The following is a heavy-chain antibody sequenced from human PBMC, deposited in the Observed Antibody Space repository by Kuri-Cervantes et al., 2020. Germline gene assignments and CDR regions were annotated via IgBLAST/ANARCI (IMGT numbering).Heavy chain of an antibody. V-gene: IGHV4-39*07. CDR2: INHSGST. J-gene: IGHJ4*02. CDR1: GGSVSRGSYY. CDR3: ARKYYYGSGSYWV. D-gene: IGHD3-10*01. Sequence: SETLSLTCTVSGGSVSRGSYYWSWIRQPPGKGLEWIGEINHSGSTNYNPSLKSRVTISVDTSKNQFSLKLSSVTAADTAVYYCARKYYYGSGSYWVWGQGTLVTVSS.